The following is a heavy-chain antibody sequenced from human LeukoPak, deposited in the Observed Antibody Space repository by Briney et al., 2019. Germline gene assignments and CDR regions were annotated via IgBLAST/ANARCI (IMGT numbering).Heavy chain of an antibody. J-gene: IGHJ4*02. Sequence: SETLSLTCAVYGGSFSGYFWSWIRQPPGKGLEWIGEINHSGSTNYNPSLKSRVTISVDTSKKQFSLKLNSVTAADTAVYYCARVGRDTSGFSVWGQGALVTVPS. D-gene: IGHD3-22*01. CDR2: INHSGST. V-gene: IGHV4-34*01. CDR3: ARVGRDTSGFSV. CDR1: GGSFSGYF.